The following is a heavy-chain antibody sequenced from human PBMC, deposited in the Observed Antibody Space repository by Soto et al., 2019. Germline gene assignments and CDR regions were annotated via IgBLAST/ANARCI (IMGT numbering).Heavy chain of an antibody. CDR3: ARKEDNSSSVSRFDP. Sequence: ASVKVSCKASGYTFTSYGISWVRQAPGQGLEWMGWISAYNGNTNYAQKLQGRVTMTTDTSTSTAYMELSSLRSEDTAVYYCARKEDNSSSVSRFDPWGQGTLVTVAS. CDR2: ISAYNGNT. CDR1: GYTFTSYG. J-gene: IGHJ5*02. D-gene: IGHD6-6*01. V-gene: IGHV1-18*01.